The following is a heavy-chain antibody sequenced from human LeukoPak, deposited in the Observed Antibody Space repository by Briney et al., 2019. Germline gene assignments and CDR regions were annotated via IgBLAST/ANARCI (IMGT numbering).Heavy chain of an antibody. CDR3: ARDGAVAGKIDY. CDR2: INSDGSST. CDR1: GFTFNNYW. Sequence: PGGSLRLSCAASGFTFNNYWMHWVRQAPGKGLVRVSRINSDGSSTSYADSVKGRFTISRDNAKNTLYLQMNSLRAEDTAVYYCARDGAVAGKIDYWGQGTLVTVSS. V-gene: IGHV3-74*01. D-gene: IGHD6-19*01. J-gene: IGHJ4*02.